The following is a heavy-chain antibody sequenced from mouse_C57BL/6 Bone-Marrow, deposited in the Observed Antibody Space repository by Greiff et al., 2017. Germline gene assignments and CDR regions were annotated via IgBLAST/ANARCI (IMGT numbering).Heavy chain of an antibody. J-gene: IGHJ2*01. CDR3: ARGDYYGSSPDY. V-gene: IGHV1-80*01. CDR2: IYPGAGDT. D-gene: IGHD1-1*01. Sequence: QVQLQQSGAELVKPGASVKISCKASGYAFSSYWMNWVKQRPGKGLEWIGQIYPGAGDTNYNGKFKGKATLTADKSSSTAYMQLSSLTSEDSAVYVCARGDYYGSSPDYWGQGTTLTVSS. CDR1: GYAFSSYW.